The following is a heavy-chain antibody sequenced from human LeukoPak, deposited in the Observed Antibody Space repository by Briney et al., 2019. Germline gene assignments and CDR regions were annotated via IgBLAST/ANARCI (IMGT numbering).Heavy chain of an antibody. CDR3: SRSAYYDGSGNYYDY. CDR2: ISDGGSTT. J-gene: IGHJ4*02. CDR1: GFSFSSYW. D-gene: IGHD3-22*01. V-gene: IGHV3-74*01. Sequence: GGSLRLSCAASGFSFSSYWMHWVRQAPGKGLVWVSRISDGGSTTTYADSVKGRFTISRDNAKNTLYLQMNGLRAEDTAVYYCSRSAYYDGSGNYYDYWGQGTLVTVSS.